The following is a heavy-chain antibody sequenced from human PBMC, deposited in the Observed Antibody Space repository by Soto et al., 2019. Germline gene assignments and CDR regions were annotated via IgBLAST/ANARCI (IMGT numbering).Heavy chain of an antibody. J-gene: IGHJ3*02. D-gene: IGHD4-17*01. CDR1: GGSISSSNW. V-gene: IGHV4-4*02. CDR2: IYHSGST. Sequence: QVQLQESGPGLVKPSGTLSLTCAVSGGSISSSNWWSWVRQPPGKGLGWIGEIYHSGSTNYNPSLKSRVTISVDKSTNQFSLKLSSVTAADTAVYYCAGGGYGDYVGAFDIWGQGTMVTVSS. CDR3: AGGGYGDYVGAFDI.